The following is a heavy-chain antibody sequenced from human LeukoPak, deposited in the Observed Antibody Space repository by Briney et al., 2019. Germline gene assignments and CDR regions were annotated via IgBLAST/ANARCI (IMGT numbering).Heavy chain of an antibody. V-gene: IGHV3-74*01. J-gene: IGHJ4*02. CDR3: AKDGSSWDFDY. Sequence: PGGSLRLSCAASGFTFSSYWMHWVRQAPGRGLVWVSRINSDGSSTSYADSVRGRFTISRDNAKNTLYLQTNSLRVEDTVVYYCAKDGSSWDFDYWGQGTLVTVSS. CDR2: INSDGSST. D-gene: IGHD6-13*01. CDR1: GFTFSSYW.